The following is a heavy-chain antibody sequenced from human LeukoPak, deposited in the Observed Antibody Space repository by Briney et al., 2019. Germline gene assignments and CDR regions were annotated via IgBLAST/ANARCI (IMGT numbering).Heavy chain of an antibody. Sequence: SETLSLTCVVSGYSISSGYHWGWIRQPPGEGLEWIGSVYRSGSTYYNPSLKSRVTISVDTSKNQIPLKVRSVTAADTAVYYCARENWVFDYWGQGILVTVSS. CDR1: GYSISSGYH. CDR2: VYRSGST. D-gene: IGHD7-27*01. J-gene: IGHJ4*02. CDR3: ARENWVFDY. V-gene: IGHV4-38-2*02.